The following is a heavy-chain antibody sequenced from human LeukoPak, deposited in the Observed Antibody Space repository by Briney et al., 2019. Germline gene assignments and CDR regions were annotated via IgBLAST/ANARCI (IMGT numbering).Heavy chain of an antibody. J-gene: IGHJ5*02. CDR3: ARVSRMITFGGVSDWFDP. CDR1: GFTVSSNY. Sequence: GGSLRLSCAASGFTVSSNYMSWVRQAPGKGLEWVSVIYSGGSTYYADSVKGRFTISRDSSKNTLYLQMNSLRAEDTAVYYCARVSRMITFGGVSDWFDPWGQGTLVTVSS. CDR2: IYSGGST. D-gene: IGHD3-16*01. V-gene: IGHV3-53*01.